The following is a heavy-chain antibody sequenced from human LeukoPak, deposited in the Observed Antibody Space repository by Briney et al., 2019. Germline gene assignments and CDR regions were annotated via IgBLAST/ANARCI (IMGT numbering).Heavy chain of an antibody. V-gene: IGHV4-61*09. J-gene: IGHJ4*02. CDR2: TYTSGST. CDR3: VRQFDF. Sequence: SETLSLTCSVSGGSINSGGYYWTWIRQPAGKGLEWIGNTYTSGSTNYNPSLKSRVTISLDTSKNQFSLKLSSVTAADTAMYYCVRQFDFWGQGTLVTVSS. CDR1: GGSINSGGYY.